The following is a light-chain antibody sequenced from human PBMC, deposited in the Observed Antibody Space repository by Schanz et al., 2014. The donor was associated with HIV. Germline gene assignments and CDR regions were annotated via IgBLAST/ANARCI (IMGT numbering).Light chain of an antibody. V-gene: IGLV2-11*01. J-gene: IGLJ1*01. Sequence: QSALTQPRSVSGSPGQSVTISCTGTSSDVGGYNYVSWYQQHPGKAPKLMIYDVSKRPSGVPDRFSGSKSATSATLGITGLQTGDEADYYCGTWDSSLSAVYVFGTGTKLTVL. CDR1: SSDVGGYNY. CDR2: DVS. CDR3: GTWDSSLSAVYV.